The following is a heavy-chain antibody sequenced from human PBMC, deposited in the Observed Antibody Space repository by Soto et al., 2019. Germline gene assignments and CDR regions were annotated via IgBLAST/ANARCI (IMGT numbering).Heavy chain of an antibody. CDR3: ARDYYGSGAPDHYGMDV. CDR1: GYTFTNYG. D-gene: IGHD3-10*01. Sequence: ASVKVSCKASGYTFTNYGISWVRQAPGQGLEWLGWISTYTGNTDYAQKLQGRLKMTTDTSTTTANMELRSLKTDDKAVYYCARDYYGSGAPDHYGMDVWGQGTTVTVSS. CDR2: ISTYTGNT. V-gene: IGHV1-18*01. J-gene: IGHJ6*02.